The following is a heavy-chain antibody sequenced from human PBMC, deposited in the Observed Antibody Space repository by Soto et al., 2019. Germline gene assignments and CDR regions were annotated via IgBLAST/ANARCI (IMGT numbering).Heavy chain of an antibody. Sequence: EVQLLESGGGLVQPGGSLRLSCAASGFTFSSYAMSWVRQAPGKGLEWVSAISGSGGSTYYADSVKGRFTISRDNSKNTLYLQMNSLRAEDTAVYYCAKDQRGEDIVVVVAATSAFDIWGQGTMVTVSS. CDR3: AKDQRGEDIVVVVAATSAFDI. CDR1: GFTFSSYA. D-gene: IGHD2-15*01. V-gene: IGHV3-23*01. J-gene: IGHJ3*02. CDR2: ISGSGGST.